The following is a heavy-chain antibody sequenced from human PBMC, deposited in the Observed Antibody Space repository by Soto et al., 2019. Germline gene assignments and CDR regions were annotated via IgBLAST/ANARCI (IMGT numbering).Heavy chain of an antibody. CDR1: GFTFSSYA. CDR3: ARGNRPDDAFDI. V-gene: IGHV3-23*01. J-gene: IGHJ3*02. CDR2: ISGSGGST. D-gene: IGHD4-4*01. Sequence: PGGSLRLSCAASGFTFSSYAMSWVRQAPGKGLEWVSAISGSGGSTYYADSVKGQFTISRDNSKNTLYLQMNSLRAEDTAVYYCARGNRPDDAFDIWGQGTMVTVSS.